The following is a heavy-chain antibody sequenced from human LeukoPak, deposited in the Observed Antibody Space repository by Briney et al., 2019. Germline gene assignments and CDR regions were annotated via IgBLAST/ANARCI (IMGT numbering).Heavy chain of an antibody. D-gene: IGHD6-13*01. J-gene: IGHJ4*02. CDR2: IHFNGNT. V-gene: IGHV4-4*07. Sequence: SETLSLTCTVPGDSISNNYWSWIRHPAGKGLEWISRIHFNGNTDYNPSLKSRVTTSMDTPRNQFSLKLSSVTAADTAVFYCARDRGGSSWYNYYDAWGQGILVTVSS. CDR3: ARDRGGSSWYNYYDA. CDR1: GDSISNNY.